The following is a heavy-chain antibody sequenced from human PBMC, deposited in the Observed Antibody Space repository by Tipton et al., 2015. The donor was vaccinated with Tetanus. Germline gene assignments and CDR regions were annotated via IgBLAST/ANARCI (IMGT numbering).Heavy chain of an antibody. V-gene: IGHV4-59*01. CDR3: ARAGEGGYDATMGFYYYHMDV. Sequence: TLSLTCTVSGASISTYSWTWIRQSPGKGLEWIAYLYFSGNTNYNPSLKTRVTMSPDTSKNQVSLRLNSVTAADTAVYYCARAGEGGYDATMGFYYYHMDVWGKGTTVTVSS. CDR1: GASISTYS. CDR2: LYFSGNT. J-gene: IGHJ6*03. D-gene: IGHD5-12*01.